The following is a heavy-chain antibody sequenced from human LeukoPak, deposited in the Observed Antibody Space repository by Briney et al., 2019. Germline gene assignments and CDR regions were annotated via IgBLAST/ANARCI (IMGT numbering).Heavy chain of an antibody. CDR3: TRDLGQWLLQGIFFDY. D-gene: IGHD5-12*01. V-gene: IGHV1-18*01. CDR1: GGTFSSYA. Sequence: ASVKVSCKASGGTFSSYAISWVRQAPGQGLEWMGWISAYNGNTNYAQKFQGRVTMTTDTSTSTAYMELRSLRSDDTAVYYCTRDLGQWLLQGIFFDYWGQGTLVTVSS. J-gene: IGHJ4*02. CDR2: ISAYNGNT.